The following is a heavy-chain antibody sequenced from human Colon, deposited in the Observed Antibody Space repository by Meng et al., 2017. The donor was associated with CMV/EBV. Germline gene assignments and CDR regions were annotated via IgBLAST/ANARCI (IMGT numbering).Heavy chain of an antibody. CDR1: GFTFSAYW. V-gene: IGHV3-20*01. J-gene: IGHJ6*02. CDR3: ARGKGYCSSSDCSLGTNYYYYYGMDV. D-gene: IGHD2-2*01. CDR2: INWNGGRT. Sequence: GGSLRLSCAASGFTFSAYWMGWVRQAPGKGLEWVSGINWNGGRTGYADSVKGRFTISRDNAKNSLYLQMNSLRAEDTALYHCARGKGYCSSSDCSLGTNYYYYYGMDVWGQGTTVTVSS.